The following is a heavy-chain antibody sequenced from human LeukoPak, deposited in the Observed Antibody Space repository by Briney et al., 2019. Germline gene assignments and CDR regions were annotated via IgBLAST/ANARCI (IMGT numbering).Heavy chain of an antibody. CDR1: GGSITSDVHY. CDR2: VHTTGSL. Sequence: SQTLSLTCTVSGGSITSDVHYWNWIRQSAEKGLEWIGRVHTTGSLDYTPSLKSRVTISIDTSSNHFSLMMDSVTTTDTAVYYCARGTKSPRTTVLTSFWYFDLWGRGTLVTVSS. V-gene: IGHV4-61*02. CDR3: ARGTKSPRTTVLTSFWYFDL. J-gene: IGHJ2*01. D-gene: IGHD4-17*01.